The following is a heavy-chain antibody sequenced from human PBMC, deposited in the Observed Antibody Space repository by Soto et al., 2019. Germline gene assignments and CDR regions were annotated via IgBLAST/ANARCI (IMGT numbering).Heavy chain of an antibody. Sequence: SGPTLVNPTQTLTLTCTFSGFSLSTSGVGVGWIRQPPGKALEWLALIYWNDDKRYSPSLKSRLTITKHTSKNQVVLTMTNMDPVDTATYYCAHRYPPYCYYGMDVWGQGTTVTVSS. J-gene: IGHJ6*02. V-gene: IGHV2-5*01. D-gene: IGHD1-20*01. CDR3: AHRYPPYCYYGMDV. CDR2: IYWNDDK. CDR1: GFSLSTSGVG.